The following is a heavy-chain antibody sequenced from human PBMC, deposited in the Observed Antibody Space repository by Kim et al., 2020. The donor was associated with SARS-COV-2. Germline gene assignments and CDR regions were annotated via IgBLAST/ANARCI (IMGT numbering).Heavy chain of an antibody. J-gene: IGHJ4*02. V-gene: IGHV3-7*01. D-gene: IGHD2-2*01. Sequence: GGSLRLSCAASGFTFNSSWMSWVRQAPGKGLECVANIKQDGSGKFYVDSVKGRFTISRDNAENSLYLQMNSLRAEDTAVFYCVRPNGTSSGDYWGQGTLV. CDR3: VRPNGTSSGDY. CDR1: GFTFNSSW. CDR2: IKQDGSGK.